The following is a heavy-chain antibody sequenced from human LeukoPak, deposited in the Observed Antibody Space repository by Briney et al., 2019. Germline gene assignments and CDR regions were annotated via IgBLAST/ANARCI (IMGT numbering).Heavy chain of an antibody. D-gene: IGHD1-26*01. CDR3: ARDTDGSLDY. V-gene: IGHV3-7*01. CDR2: IKQDGSTK. Sequence: GGSLRLSCAASGFTFSNSWMAWVRQAPGKGLEWVANIKQDGSTKHYAESLEGRFTISRDNPKSSVYVQMNSPRADDTAVYYCARDTDGSLDYWGQGILVTVAS. J-gene: IGHJ4*02. CDR1: GFTFSNSW.